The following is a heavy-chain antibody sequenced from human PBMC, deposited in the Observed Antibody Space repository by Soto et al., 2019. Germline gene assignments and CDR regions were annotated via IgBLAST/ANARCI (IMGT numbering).Heavy chain of an antibody. CDR2: IRSKANSYAT. D-gene: IGHD3-3*01. J-gene: IGHJ6*02. Sequence: AGGLLRLSCAASGFTFSGSAMHWVRQASGKGLEWVGRIRSKANSYATAYAASVKGRFTISRDDSKNTAYLQMNSLKTEDTAVYYCTRRIYDFWSGYQPYYYYGMDVWGQGTTVTVSS. CDR1: GFTFSGSA. V-gene: IGHV3-73*01. CDR3: TRRIYDFWSGYQPYYYYGMDV.